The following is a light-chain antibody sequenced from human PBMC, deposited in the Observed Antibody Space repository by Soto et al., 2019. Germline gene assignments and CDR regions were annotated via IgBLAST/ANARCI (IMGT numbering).Light chain of an antibody. CDR1: SSDVGGYNC. J-gene: IGLJ1*01. CDR2: DVS. V-gene: IGLV2-14*01. Sequence: QSVLTQPASVSGSHGQSITISCTGTSSDVGGYNCVSWYQQHPGKAPKLMIYDVSNRPSGVSNRFSGSKSGNTASLTISGLQAEDEADYYCSSYTSSSTHNYVFGTGTKVTVL. CDR3: SSYTSSSTHNYV.